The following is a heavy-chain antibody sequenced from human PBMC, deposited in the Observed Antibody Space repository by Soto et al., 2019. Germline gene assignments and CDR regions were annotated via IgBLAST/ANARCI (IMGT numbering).Heavy chain of an antibody. D-gene: IGHD2-15*01. CDR2: INSGGGGT. V-gene: IGHV3-23*01. J-gene: IGHJ4*02. Sequence: GGSLRLSCAASGFTFSTYAMSWVRQAPGKGLEWVSSINSGGGGTFYSDPVKGRFTVSRDNSKNTLYLQINSLRAEDKAVYYCAKSGTYYFDYWGQXALVTVSS. CDR3: AKSGTYYFDY. CDR1: GFTFSTYA.